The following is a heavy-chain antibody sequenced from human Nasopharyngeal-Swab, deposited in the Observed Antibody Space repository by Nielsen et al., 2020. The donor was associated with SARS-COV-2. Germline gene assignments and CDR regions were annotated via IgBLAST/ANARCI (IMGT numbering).Heavy chain of an antibody. CDR3: ARGEATRNSWYFDL. CDR1: GFTISSYD. D-gene: IGHD2-15*01. J-gene: IGHJ2*01. V-gene: IGHV3-13*05. Sequence: GGSLRLSFAASGFTISSYDMHWVRQAPGKGLEWVSAIGTAGDPYYPGSVKGRFTISRENAKNSLYLQMNSLRAGDTAVYYCARGEATRNSWYFDLWGRGTLVTVSS. CDR2: IGTAGDP.